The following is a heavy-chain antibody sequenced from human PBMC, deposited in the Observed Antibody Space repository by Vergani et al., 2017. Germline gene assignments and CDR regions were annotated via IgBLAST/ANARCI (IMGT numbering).Heavy chain of an antibody. CDR2: VNHSGST. CDR3: ARGKLVPYYYYYGMDV. D-gene: IGHD6-13*01. V-gene: IGHV4-34*01. J-gene: IGHJ6*02. Sequence: QVPLQQWGAGLLKPSETLSLTCAVYGGSFSGYFWSWLRQPPGKGLEWVGEVNHSGSTIYNPSLKSGVTISVDTSKNQFSLKLSSVTAADTAVYYCARGKLVPYYYYYGMDVWGQGTTVTVSS. CDR1: GGSFSGYF.